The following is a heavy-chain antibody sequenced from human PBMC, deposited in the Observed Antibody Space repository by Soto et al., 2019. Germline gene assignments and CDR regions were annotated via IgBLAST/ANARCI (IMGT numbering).Heavy chain of an antibody. CDR2: ISGSGGST. J-gene: IGHJ4*02. V-gene: IGHV3-23*01. D-gene: IGHD3-10*01. Sequence: PGGSLRLSCAASGFTFSSYAMSWVRQAPGKGLEWVSAISGSGGSTYYADSVKGRFTIPRDNSKNTLYLQMNSLRAEDTAVYYCAKARVRGVIGPSLSPFDYWGQGTLVTVSS. CDR3: AKARVRGVIGPSLSPFDY. CDR1: GFTFSSYA.